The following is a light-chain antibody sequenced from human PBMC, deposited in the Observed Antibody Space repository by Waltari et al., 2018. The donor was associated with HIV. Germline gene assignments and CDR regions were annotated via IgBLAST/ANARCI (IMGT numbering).Light chain of an antibody. Sequence: QSVLTQSPSVSGAPGQRVTISCTGRRSNIGAIYDVHRYQQLPGAAPKLPIYETNPRPSGVPDRFSGSKSGTSASLAIAGLQADDEAVYYCQTFDTSLSGFVVFGGGTKLTVL. CDR1: RSNIGAIYD. V-gene: IGLV1-40*01. CDR3: QTFDTSLSGFVV. J-gene: IGLJ2*01. CDR2: ETN.